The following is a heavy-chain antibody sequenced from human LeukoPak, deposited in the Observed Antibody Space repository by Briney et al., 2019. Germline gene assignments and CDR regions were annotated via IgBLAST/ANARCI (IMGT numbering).Heavy chain of an antibody. CDR2: IYHSGST. Sequence: PSQTLSLTCAVSGGSISSGGYSWSWIRQPPGKGLEWIGYIYHSGSTYYNPSLKSRVTISVDRSKNQFSLKLSSVTAADTAVYYCARVSVVPAAHWDAFDIWGRGTMVTVSS. D-gene: IGHD2-2*01. CDR1: GGSISSGGYS. CDR3: ARVSVVPAAHWDAFDI. V-gene: IGHV4-30-2*01. J-gene: IGHJ3*02.